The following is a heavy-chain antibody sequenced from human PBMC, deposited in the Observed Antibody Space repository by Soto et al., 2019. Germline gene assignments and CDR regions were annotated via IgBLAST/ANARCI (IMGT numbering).Heavy chain of an antibody. CDR2: ISYDGSNK. Sequence: GGSLRLSCAASGFTFSSYGMHWVRQAPGKGLEWVAVISYDGSNKYYADSVKGRFTISRDNSKNTLYLQMNSLRAEDTAVYYWAKEAPLGSSSGYWSKWFDPWGQGTLVTVSS. CDR3: AKEAPLGSSSGYWSKWFDP. CDR1: GFTFSSYG. J-gene: IGHJ5*02. D-gene: IGHD6-13*01. V-gene: IGHV3-30*18.